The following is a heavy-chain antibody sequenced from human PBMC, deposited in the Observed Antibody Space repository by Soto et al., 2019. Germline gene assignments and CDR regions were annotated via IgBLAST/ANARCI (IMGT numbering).Heavy chain of an antibody. J-gene: IGHJ5*02. CDR3: ARAQLPNWFDP. Sequence: ASVKVSCKASGFTFTNNDVSWVRQATGQGLEWMGWINPNSGGTNYAQKFQGWVTMTRDTSISTAYMELSRLRSDDTAVYYCARAQLPNWFDPWGQGTLVTVSS. CDR2: INPNSGGT. V-gene: IGHV1-2*04. D-gene: IGHD2-2*01. CDR1: GFTFTNND.